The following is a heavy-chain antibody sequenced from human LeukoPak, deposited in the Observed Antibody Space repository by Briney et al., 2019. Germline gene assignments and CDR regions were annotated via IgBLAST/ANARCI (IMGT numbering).Heavy chain of an antibody. CDR1: GGSVSHSNW. CDR2: VHPSEGT. V-gene: IGHV4-4*02. CDR3: AREVAAGSYRGFDY. Sequence: SETLSLTCAVSGGSVSHSNWWTWVRQSPGKGLEWIGEVHPSEGTNYNPSLKSRVTMSVDTSKNQFSLKVNYVTAADTATYYCAREVAAGSYRGFDYWGQGTLVTVSS. J-gene: IGHJ4*01. D-gene: IGHD6-19*01.